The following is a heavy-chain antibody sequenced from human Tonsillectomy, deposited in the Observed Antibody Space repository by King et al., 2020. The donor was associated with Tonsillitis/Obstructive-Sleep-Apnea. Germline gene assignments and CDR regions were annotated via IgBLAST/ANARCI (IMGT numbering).Heavy chain of an antibody. V-gene: IGHV3-33*01. J-gene: IGHJ4*02. CDR2: IWYDGSNK. D-gene: IGHD2-2*01. CDR3: ASGDGNNTSCYLVDY. Sequence: VQLVESGGGVVQPGRSLRLSCAASGFTFSSYGMHWVRQAPGRGLEWVAVIWYDGSNKYYADSVKGRFTISRDNSKNTLFLQMNSLRAEDTAVYYCASGDGNNTSCYLVDYWGQGTLVTVSS. CDR1: GFTFSSYG.